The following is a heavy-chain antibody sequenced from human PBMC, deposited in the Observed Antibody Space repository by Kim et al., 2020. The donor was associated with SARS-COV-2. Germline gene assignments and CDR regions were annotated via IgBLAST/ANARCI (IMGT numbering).Heavy chain of an antibody. V-gene: IGHV1-3*01. CDR3: ARDGYYDFWSGYRPDNYYYYMDV. CDR2: INAGNGNT. Sequence: ASVKVSCKASGYTFTSYAMHWVRQAPGQRLEWMGWINAGNGNTKYSQKFQGRVTITRDTSASTAYMELSSLRSEDTAVYYCARDGYYDFWSGYRPDNYYYYMDVWGKGTTVTVSS. CDR1: GYTFTSYA. J-gene: IGHJ6*03. D-gene: IGHD3-3*01.